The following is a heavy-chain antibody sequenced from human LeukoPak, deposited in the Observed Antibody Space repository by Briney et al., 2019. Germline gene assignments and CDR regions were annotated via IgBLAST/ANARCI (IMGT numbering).Heavy chain of an antibody. J-gene: IGHJ4*02. CDR2: IYSGGST. CDR3: GRNRPYDY. Sequence: GGSLRLSCAASGFTVSSNYMSWVRQAPGKGLEWVSVIYSGGSTYYADSVRGRFTISRDNSNNTLYLQMNSLRSEDTAVYYCGRNRPYDYWAQGPRVTVSS. V-gene: IGHV3-53*01. D-gene: IGHD2/OR15-2a*01. CDR1: GFTVSSNY.